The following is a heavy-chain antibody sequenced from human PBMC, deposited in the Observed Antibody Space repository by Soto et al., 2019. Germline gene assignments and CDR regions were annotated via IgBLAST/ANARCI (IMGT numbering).Heavy chain of an antibody. Sequence: GGSLRLSCAASGFTFSSYAMSWVRQAPGEGLEWVSAISGSGGSTYYADSVKGRFTISRDNSKNTLYLQMNSLRAEDTAVYYCAKALLITMIVVVTPTPFDYWGQGTLVTVSS. J-gene: IGHJ4*02. CDR3: AKALLITMIVVVTPTPFDY. CDR1: GFTFSSYA. V-gene: IGHV3-23*01. CDR2: ISGSGGST. D-gene: IGHD3-22*01.